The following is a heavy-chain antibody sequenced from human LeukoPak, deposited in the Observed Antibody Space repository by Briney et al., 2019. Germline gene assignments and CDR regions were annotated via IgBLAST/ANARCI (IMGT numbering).Heavy chain of an antibody. V-gene: IGHV3-23*01. CDR1: GFSFSNYA. CDR3: AKANWVSNADAVW. Sequence: GGSLRLSCAASGFSFSNYAMSWVRQAPARGPEWVSSIRGGGGTFYADSVKGRFTLSRDDSRNTVYLQLNNLRVEDTAIYYCAKANWVSNADAVWWGQGTQVTVST. J-gene: IGHJ4*02. D-gene: IGHD1-1*01. CDR2: IRGGGGT.